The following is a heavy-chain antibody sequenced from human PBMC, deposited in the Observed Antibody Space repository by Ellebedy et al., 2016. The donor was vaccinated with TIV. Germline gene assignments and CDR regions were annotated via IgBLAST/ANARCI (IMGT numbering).Heavy chain of an antibody. CDR3: ARQRSLRGVPDAFDF. CDR1: GGSISGHY. Sequence: MPGGSLRLSCSVSGGSISGHYWSWIRQPPGKGLESLGFIHYTGGTKYNPALKSRVTISLDTSKNQFSLRLSSVTAADTAVYYCARQRSLRGVPDAFDFWGQGTMITVSS. CDR2: IHYTGGT. D-gene: IGHD3-10*01. J-gene: IGHJ3*01. V-gene: IGHV4-59*08.